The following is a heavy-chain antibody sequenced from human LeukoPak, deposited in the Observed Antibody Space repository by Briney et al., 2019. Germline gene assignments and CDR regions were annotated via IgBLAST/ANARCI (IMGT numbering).Heavy chain of an antibody. Sequence: GGSLRLSCAASGFTFSSYAMHWVRQAPGKGLEWMAVISYDGSNKYYADSVKGRFTISRDNSKNTLYLQINSLRAEDTAVYYCARDWSSRGYFDYWGQGTLVTVSS. D-gene: IGHD3-10*01. CDR2: ISYDGSNK. J-gene: IGHJ4*02. CDR1: GFTFSSYA. V-gene: IGHV3-30-3*01. CDR3: ARDWSSRGYFDY.